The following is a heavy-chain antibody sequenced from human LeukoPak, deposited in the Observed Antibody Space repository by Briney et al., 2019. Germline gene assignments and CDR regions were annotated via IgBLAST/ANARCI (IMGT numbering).Heavy chain of an antibody. J-gene: IGHJ4*02. CDR2: FDPEDGET. V-gene: IGHV1-24*01. CDR1: GYTLTELS. CDR3: ATSPLPALRYFDWLIHHPDY. D-gene: IGHD3-9*01. Sequence: ASVKVSCKVSGYTLTELSMHWVRQAPGKGLEWMGGFDPEDGETIYAQKFRGRVTMTEDTSTDTAYMELSSLRSEDTAVYYCATSPLPALRYFDWLIHHPDYWGQGTLVTVSS.